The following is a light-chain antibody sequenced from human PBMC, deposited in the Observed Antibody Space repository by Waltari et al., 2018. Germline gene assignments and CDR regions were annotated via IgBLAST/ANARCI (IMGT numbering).Light chain of an antibody. CDR3: QSYDSSPSGSV. CDR2: GNS. V-gene: IGLV1-40*01. CDR1: SSHIGAGYD. J-gene: IGLJ2*01. Sequence: QSGLTQPPSVSGAPGQRVTISCTGSSSHIGAGYDVHWYQLLPGTAPKLLIYGNSNRPSGVPDRFSGSKSGTSASLAITGLQAEDEADYYCQSYDSSPSGSVFGGGTKLTVL.